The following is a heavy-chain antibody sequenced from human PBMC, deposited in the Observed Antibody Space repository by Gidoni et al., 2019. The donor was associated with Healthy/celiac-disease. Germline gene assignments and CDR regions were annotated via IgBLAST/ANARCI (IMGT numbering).Heavy chain of an antibody. CDR2: ISGSGGST. D-gene: IGHD2-21*02. V-gene: IGHV3-23*01. J-gene: IGHJ4*02. CDR3: AKENRDYCGGDCYLYYFDY. CDR1: GFTFSSYA. Sequence: EVQLLESGGGLVQPGGSLRLSCAASGFTFSSYAMSWVRQAPGKGLEGVSAISGSGGSTYYADSVKGRFTISRDNSKNTLYLQTNSLRAEDTAVYYCAKENRDYCGGDCYLYYFDYWGQGTLVTVSS.